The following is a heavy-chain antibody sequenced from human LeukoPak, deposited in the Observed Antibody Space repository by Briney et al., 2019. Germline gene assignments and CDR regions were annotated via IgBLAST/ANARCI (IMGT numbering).Heavy chain of an antibody. CDR2: ISGISGTT. J-gene: IGHJ4*02. V-gene: IGHV3-23*01. D-gene: IGHD2-15*01. CDR1: GFTFSSFA. Sequence: LPGGSLRLSCAASGFTFSSFAMSWVRQAPGKGLEWVSSISGISGTTYYADSVKGRFTISRDNSKNTLYLQMNSLRAEDTAAYYCASPVGYCSGGTCVDYWGQGTLVTVSS. CDR3: ASPVGYCSGGTCVDY.